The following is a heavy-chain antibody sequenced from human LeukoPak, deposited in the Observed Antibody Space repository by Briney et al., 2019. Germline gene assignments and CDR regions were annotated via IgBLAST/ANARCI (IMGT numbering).Heavy chain of an antibody. CDR3: ARKGSSPYSSGWYRGGRAEYFQH. CDR2: LYHSGST. J-gene: IGHJ1*01. CDR1: GYSISSGFY. Sequence: SETLSLTCTVSGYSISSGFYWGCIRQPPGKGLEWIGSLYHSGSTYYSPSLKSRITISLDTSKNQFSLKLSSVTAADTAVYYCARKGSSPYSSGWYRGGRAEYFQHWGQGTLVTVSS. D-gene: IGHD6-19*01. V-gene: IGHV4-38-2*02.